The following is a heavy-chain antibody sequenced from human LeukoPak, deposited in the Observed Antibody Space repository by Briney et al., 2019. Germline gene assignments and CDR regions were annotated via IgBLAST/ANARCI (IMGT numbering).Heavy chain of an antibody. J-gene: IGHJ6*03. D-gene: IGHD6-13*01. CDR1: GGSMTNYY. V-gene: IGHV4-4*07. CDR2: IYSSGST. Sequence: SETLSLTCTVSGGSMTNYYWSWIRQPAGKGLEWIGRIYSSGSTNFKSSLKSRVSMSVDTSTNQLSLNISSVSAADSAVYYCARDAGKRNRNSWYKVYYYYYMDVWGKGTTVTVSS. CDR3: ARDAGKRNRNSWYKVYYYYYMDV.